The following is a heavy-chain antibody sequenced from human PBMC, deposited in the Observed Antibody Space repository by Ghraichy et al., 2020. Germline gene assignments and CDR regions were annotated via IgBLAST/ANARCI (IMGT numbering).Heavy chain of an antibody. CDR3: ARGRDGYNVDY. V-gene: IGHV3-21*01. CDR2: ISSDSSRI. D-gene: IGHD5-24*01. Sequence: GESLNISCATSGFNLGVYTMNWLRWAPNKGLQWVSSISSDSSRIYYADSVKGRFSISRDNAKHSVYLQMSSLRVEDTAVYYCARGRDGYNVDYWGQGTQVTVSS. CDR1: GFNLGVYT. J-gene: IGHJ4*02.